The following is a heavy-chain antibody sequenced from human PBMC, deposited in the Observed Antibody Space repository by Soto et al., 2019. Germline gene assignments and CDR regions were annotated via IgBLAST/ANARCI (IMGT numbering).Heavy chain of an antibody. CDR2: IYYSGST. CDR1: GGSISSGGYY. V-gene: IGHV4-31*03. J-gene: IGHJ4*02. CDR3: ARGLYSSGWYREYFFDY. D-gene: IGHD6-19*01. Sequence: QVQLQESGPGLVKPSQTLSLTCTVSGGSISSGGYYWSWIRQHPGQGLEWIGYIYYSGSTYYNPSLKSRVTISVDTSKNQVSLKLSSVTAADTAVYYCARGLYSSGWYREYFFDYWGQGTLVTVSS.